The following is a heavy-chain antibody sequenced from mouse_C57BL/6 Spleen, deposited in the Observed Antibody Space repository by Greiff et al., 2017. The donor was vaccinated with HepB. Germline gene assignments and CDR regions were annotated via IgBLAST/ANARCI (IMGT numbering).Heavy chain of an antibody. CDR1: GYTFTDYY. V-gene: IGHV1-19*01. Sequence: EVQLQQSGPVLVKPGASVKMSCKASGYTFTDYYMNWVKQSHGKSLEWIGVINPYNGGTSYNQKFKGKATLTVDKSSSTAYMELNSLTSEDSAVYYCARRPTGTGAMDYWGQGTSVTVSS. CDR3: ARRPTGTGAMDY. J-gene: IGHJ4*01. CDR2: INPYNGGT. D-gene: IGHD4-1*02.